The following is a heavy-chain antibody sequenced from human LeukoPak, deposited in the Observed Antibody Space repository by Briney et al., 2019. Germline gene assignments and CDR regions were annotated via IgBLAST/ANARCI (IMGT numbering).Heavy chain of an antibody. D-gene: IGHD3-22*01. V-gene: IGHV3-30*18. J-gene: IGHJ4*02. CDR1: GFTFSSYG. CDR3: AKDGAEYYDSSGLY. Sequence: GVALRHSCAASGFTFSSYGMHWVRQAPGKGLEWVAVISYDGSNKYYVDSVKGRFTISRDNSKNTLYLQMNSLRAEDTAVYYCAKDGAEYYDSSGLYWGQGTLVTVSS. CDR2: ISYDGSNK.